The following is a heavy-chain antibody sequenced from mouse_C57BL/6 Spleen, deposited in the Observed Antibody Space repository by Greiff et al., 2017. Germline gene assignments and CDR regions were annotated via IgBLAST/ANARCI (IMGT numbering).Heavy chain of an antibody. CDR2: ISDGGSYT. Sequence: EVHLVESGGGLVKPGGSLKLSCAASGFTFSSYAMSWVRQTPEKRLEWVATISDGGSYTYYPDNVKGRFTISRDNAKNNLYLQMSHLKSEDTAVYYCARDRSYSNSWYFDVWGTGTTVTVSS. CDR1: GFTFSSYA. CDR3: ARDRSYSNSWYFDV. D-gene: IGHD2-5*01. V-gene: IGHV5-4*01. J-gene: IGHJ1*03.